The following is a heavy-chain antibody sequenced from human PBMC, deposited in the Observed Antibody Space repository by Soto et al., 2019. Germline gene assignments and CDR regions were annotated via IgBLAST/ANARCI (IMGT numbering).Heavy chain of an antibody. V-gene: IGHV3-33*01. D-gene: IGHD3-10*01. CDR2: RWYDGSNK. CDR3: ARPSYGSGSTYFDY. Sequence: GGSLRLSCAASGSTFSSYVMYWVRQAPGKGLEWVAVRWYDGSNKYYADSVKVRFTISRDNYKNTLYLQMHSLRAEDTAVYYCARPSYGSGSTYFDYWGQGTLVTVSS. CDR1: GSTFSSYV. J-gene: IGHJ4*02.